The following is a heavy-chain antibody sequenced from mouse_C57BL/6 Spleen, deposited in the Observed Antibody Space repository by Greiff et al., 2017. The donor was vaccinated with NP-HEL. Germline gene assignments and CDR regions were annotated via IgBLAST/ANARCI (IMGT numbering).Heavy chain of an antibody. CDR3: ARFYYGSSSYYFDY. CDR1: GYTFTDYY. CDR2: INPNNGGT. D-gene: IGHD1-1*01. V-gene: IGHV1-26*01. Sequence: EVQLQQSGPELVKPGASVKISCKAPGYTFTDYYMNWVKQSHGKSLEWIGDINPNNGGTSYNQKFKGKATLTVDKSSSTAYMELRSLTSEDSAVYYCARFYYGSSSYYFDYWGQGTTLTVSS. J-gene: IGHJ2*01.